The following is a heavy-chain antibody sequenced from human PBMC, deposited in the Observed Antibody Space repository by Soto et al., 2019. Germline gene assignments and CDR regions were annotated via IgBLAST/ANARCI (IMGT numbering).Heavy chain of an antibody. D-gene: IGHD2-15*01. CDR3: AKGSEVARQELDY. J-gene: IGHJ4*02. CDR2: ISSDGSDK. CDR1: GITFRNFG. V-gene: IGHV3-30*18. Sequence: QVQLVESGGGVVPPGRSPRLYCAASGITFRNFGMHWVRQAPGKGLEWVAAISSDGSDKYYSDSVKGRFTISRDNSKNTLFLQMNSLRVEDTAVYYWAKGSEVARQELDYWGQGTLVTVSS.